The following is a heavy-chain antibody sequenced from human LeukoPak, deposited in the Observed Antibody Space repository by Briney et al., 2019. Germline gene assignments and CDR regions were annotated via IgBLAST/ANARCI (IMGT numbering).Heavy chain of an antibody. J-gene: IGHJ4*02. CDR1: GFTFSSYL. CDR3: ARELYSGYGGLFEY. D-gene: IGHD5-12*01. V-gene: IGHV3-74*01. CDR2: LNSDRSST. Sequence: GGSLRLSCAASGFTFSSYLMHWVRQAPGKGLVWVSRLNSDRSSTRYAASVTGRFTISRDNAKNTPYLQMNSLRAEDTAVYYCARELYSGYGGLFEYWGQGTLVTVSS.